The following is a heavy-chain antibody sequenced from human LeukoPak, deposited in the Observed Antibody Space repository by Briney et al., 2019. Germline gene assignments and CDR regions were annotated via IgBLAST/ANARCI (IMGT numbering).Heavy chain of an antibody. D-gene: IGHD3-22*01. Sequence: SETLSLTCTVSGYSISSGYYWGWIRQPPGKGLEWIGNIYHSGSTYYNPSLKSRVTISVDTSKNHFSLKLSSVTAADTAVYYCARETRNYYDSSGYYLVDHWGQGTLVTVSS. CDR2: IYHSGST. J-gene: IGHJ4*02. V-gene: IGHV4-38-2*02. CDR1: GYSISSGYY. CDR3: ARETRNYYDSSGYYLVDH.